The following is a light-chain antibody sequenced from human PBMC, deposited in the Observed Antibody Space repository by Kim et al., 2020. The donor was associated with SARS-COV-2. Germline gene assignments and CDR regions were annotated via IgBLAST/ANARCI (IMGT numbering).Light chain of an antibody. J-gene: IGLJ3*02. CDR3: SSYTSSNTFVM. CDR1: INDIYSYNR. V-gene: IGLV2-18*02. CDR2: EVS. Sequence: QSALTQPPSVSGSLGQSVTISCTGTINDIYSYNRVSWYQQSPDTAPRLMIYEVSYRPSGVPDRISGSKSGNTASLTISGLQIEDEGIYYCSSYTSSNTFVMFGGGTQLTVL.